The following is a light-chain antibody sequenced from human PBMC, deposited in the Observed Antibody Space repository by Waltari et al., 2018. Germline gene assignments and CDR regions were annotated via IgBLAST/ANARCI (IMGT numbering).Light chain of an antibody. CDR3: LLSFSGGRPK. CDR2: DTS. CDR1: TGTVTAGHA. V-gene: IGLV7-46*01. J-gene: IGLJ2*01. Sequence: QAVVTQEPSLPVSPGGTVTLPCGHSTGTVTAGHAPSGVQQGPGQVPRTLIYDTSNKHSWTPARFSGSLLGGKAALTLSGAQPEDEADYYCLLSFSGGRPKFGGGTKLTVL.